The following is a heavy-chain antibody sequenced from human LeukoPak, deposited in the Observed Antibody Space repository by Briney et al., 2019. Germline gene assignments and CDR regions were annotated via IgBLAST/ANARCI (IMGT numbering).Heavy chain of an antibody. D-gene: IGHD3-22*01. CDR2: ISSSAGST. CDR3: AKRDIDSSGYP. Sequence: GGSLSLSCAASGLTFSSTAMSWVRQSPGKGLEWVSSISSSAGSTYYADSVKCPFTMSIDNSKNTLYLKMNSLSAEDAAVYCCAKRDIDSSGYPWGQGTLVTVSS. V-gene: IGHV3-23*01. CDR1: GLTFSSTA. J-gene: IGHJ4*02.